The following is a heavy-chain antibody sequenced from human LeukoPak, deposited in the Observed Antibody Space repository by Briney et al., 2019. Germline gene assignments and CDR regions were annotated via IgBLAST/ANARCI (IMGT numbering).Heavy chain of an antibody. J-gene: IGHJ4*02. CDR1: GYTLSTYS. Sequence: GGSLRLSCTVSGYTLSTYSLNWVRRAPGKGLEWVSLMTNSRSYYADSVKGRFTISRDNAKNTLYLQMSSLRAEDTAVYYCAREGEPYMSTGGSDYWGQGTLVTVSS. D-gene: IGHD4-17*01. CDR3: AREGEPYMSTGGSDY. CDR2: MTNSRSY. V-gene: IGHV3-21*01.